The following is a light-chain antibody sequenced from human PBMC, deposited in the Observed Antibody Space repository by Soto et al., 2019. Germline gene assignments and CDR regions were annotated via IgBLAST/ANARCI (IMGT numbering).Light chain of an antibody. V-gene: IGLV9-49*01. CDR1: SGYSDYK. Sequence: QPVLTQPPSASASPGASVTLTCTLSSGYSDYKVDWYQQRPGKGPRFVMRVGTGGIVGSKGDGIPDRFSVLASGLNRYLTIKNIQEEDESDYHCGADHGTGSNFGRVFGGGTKLTVL. J-gene: IGLJ2*01. CDR2: VGTGGIVG. CDR3: GADHGTGSNFGRV.